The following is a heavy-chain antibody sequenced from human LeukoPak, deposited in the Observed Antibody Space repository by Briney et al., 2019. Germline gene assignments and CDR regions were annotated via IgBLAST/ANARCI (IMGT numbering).Heavy chain of an antibody. CDR2: ISGSGGST. Sequence: GRSLRLSCAASGFTFSSYAMHWVRQAPGKGLEWVSAISGSGGSTYYADSVKGRFTISRDNSKNTLYLQMNSLRAEDTAVYYCAKDRKGIGYFDYWGQGTLVTVSS. V-gene: IGHV3-23*01. CDR1: GFTFSSYA. CDR3: AKDRKGIGYFDY. J-gene: IGHJ4*02. D-gene: IGHD1-14*01.